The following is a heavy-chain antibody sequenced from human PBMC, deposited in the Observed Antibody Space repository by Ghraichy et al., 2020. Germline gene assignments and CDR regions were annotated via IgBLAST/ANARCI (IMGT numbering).Heavy chain of an antibody. J-gene: IGHJ3*02. CDR3: ARDRPYYDFWSGYYREDDAFDI. D-gene: IGHD3-3*01. V-gene: IGHV4-59*01. Sequence: TLSLTCTVSGGSISSYYWSWIRQPPGKGLEWIGYIYYSGSTNYNPSLKSRVTISVDTSKNQFSLKLSSVTAADTAVYYCARDRPYYDFWSGYYREDDAFDIWGQGTMVTVSS. CDR2: IYYSGST. CDR1: GGSISSYY.